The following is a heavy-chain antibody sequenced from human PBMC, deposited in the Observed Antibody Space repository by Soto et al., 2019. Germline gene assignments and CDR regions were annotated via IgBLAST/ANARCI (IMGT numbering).Heavy chain of an antibody. Sequence: SVKVSCKASCYTFTSYGISWVRQAPVQGLEWMGWISAYNGNTNYAQKLQGRVTMTTDTSTSTAYMELRSLRSDDTAVYYCARDILAVAGYYSYYGMDVWGQGTTVTV. V-gene: IGHV1-18*01. CDR3: ARDILAVAGYYSYYGMDV. J-gene: IGHJ6*02. CDR2: ISAYNGNT. D-gene: IGHD6-19*01. CDR1: CYTFTSYG.